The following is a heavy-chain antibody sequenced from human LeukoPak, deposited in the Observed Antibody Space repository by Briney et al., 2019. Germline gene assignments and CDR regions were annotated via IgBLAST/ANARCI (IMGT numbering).Heavy chain of an antibody. Sequence: GGSLRLSCAASGFTFSSYSMNWVRQAPGKGLEWVSYISSSGSTIYYADSVKGRFTISRDNAKNSLYLQMNNLRAEDTAVYYCARDYYDSSGYYDFRAFDIWGQGTMVTVSS. V-gene: IGHV3-48*04. J-gene: IGHJ3*02. CDR3: ARDYYDSSGYYDFRAFDI. CDR1: GFTFSSYS. CDR2: ISSSGSTI. D-gene: IGHD3-22*01.